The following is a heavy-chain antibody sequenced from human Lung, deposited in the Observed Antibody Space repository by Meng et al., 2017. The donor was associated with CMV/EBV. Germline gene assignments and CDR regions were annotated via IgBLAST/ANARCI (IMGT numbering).Heavy chain of an antibody. CDR2: IYYTGST. CDR3: ARVVKDIVVVPSAIWFDP. J-gene: IGHJ5*02. D-gene: IGHD2-2*01. CDR1: GGSISNYY. Sequence: LXCTVSGGSISNYYWSWIRQPPGKGLEWIGYIYYTGSTNYNPSLKSRVTISLDTPKKQFSLKLSSVTAADTAVYYCARVVKDIVVVPSAIWFDPWXKGTLVTVSS. V-gene: IGHV4-59*01.